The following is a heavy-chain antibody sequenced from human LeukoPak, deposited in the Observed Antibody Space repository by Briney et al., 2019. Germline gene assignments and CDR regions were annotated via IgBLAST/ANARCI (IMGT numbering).Heavy chain of an antibody. V-gene: IGHV4-59*01. Sequence: SETLSLTCTVSGASIRSSYWSWLRQPPGKGLEWIGYIYYTGSTNSNPSLKSRVTVSVDTSKNQFSLKLSSVTAADTAVYYCARGGESGYYFGRFDYWGQGTLVTVSS. CDR2: IYYTGST. CDR3: ARGGESGYYFGRFDY. J-gene: IGHJ4*02. D-gene: IGHD3-3*01. CDR1: GASIRSSY.